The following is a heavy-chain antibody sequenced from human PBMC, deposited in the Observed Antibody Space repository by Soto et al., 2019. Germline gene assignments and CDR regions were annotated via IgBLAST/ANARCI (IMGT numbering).Heavy chain of an antibody. J-gene: IGHJ3*02. V-gene: IGHV1-18*01. CDR2: ISPYNGNT. Sequence: GASVKVSCKASGYTFVSYGISWVRQAPGQGLEWMGWISPYNGNTNYAQKFQGRVTMTTDTSTSTVYMELRSLRAGDTAVYYCVRGGRGYTRDDVFDIWGQGTMVTVSS. CDR3: VRGGRGYTRDDVFDI. D-gene: IGHD2-2*02. CDR1: GYTFVSYG.